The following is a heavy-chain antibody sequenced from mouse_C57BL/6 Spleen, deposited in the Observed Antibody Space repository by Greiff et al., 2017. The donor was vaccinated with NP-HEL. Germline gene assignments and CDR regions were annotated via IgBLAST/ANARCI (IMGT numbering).Heavy chain of an antibody. CDR2: IDPETGGT. CDR3: TRDYGNSL. D-gene: IGHD2-1*01. CDR1: GYTFTDYE. Sequence: QVQLQQSGAELVRPGASVTLSCKASGYTFTDYEMHWVKQTPVHGLEWIGAIDPETGGTAYNQKFKGKAILTADKSSSPAYMGLRSLTSEDSAVYYCTRDYGNSLWGQGTLVTVSA. V-gene: IGHV1-15*01. J-gene: IGHJ3*01.